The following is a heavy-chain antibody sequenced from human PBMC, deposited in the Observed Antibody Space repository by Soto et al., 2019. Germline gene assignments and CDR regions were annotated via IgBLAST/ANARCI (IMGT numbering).Heavy chain of an antibody. CDR1: GVTFSTST. J-gene: IGHJ6*02. Sequence: VQLVQSGAEVRKPGSSVKVSCQVSGVTFSTSTITWVRQAPGQGLEWMGSIIPILGTAKSTQKFQGRVTITADESASVAYMELSSLTSEDTAVYYCARAGCVSGWNEFSGMDVWGQGTTVTFSS. CDR2: IIPILGTA. V-gene: IGHV1-69*11. CDR3: ARAGCVSGWNEFSGMDV. D-gene: IGHD6-19*01.